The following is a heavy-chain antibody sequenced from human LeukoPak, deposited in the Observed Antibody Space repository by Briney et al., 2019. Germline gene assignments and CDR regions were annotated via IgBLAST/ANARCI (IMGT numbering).Heavy chain of an antibody. D-gene: IGHD2-21*01. CDR2: ISKNGKTI. J-gene: IGHJ5*02. CDR1: GFTFSSYA. CDR3: ATTGLLGDIP. Sequence: GGSLRLSCAASGFTFSSYAMSWIRQAPGKGLEWLSYISKNGKTIYYADSVKGRFTISRDNAKKSVYLQMNSLRAEDTAVYYCATTGLLGDIPWGQGTLVTVSS. V-gene: IGHV3-11*01.